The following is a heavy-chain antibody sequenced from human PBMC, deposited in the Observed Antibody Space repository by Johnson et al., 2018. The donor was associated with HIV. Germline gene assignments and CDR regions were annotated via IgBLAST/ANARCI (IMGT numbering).Heavy chain of an antibody. J-gene: IGHJ3*02. CDR2: IGTIDDT. CDR3: AKDIAARHDAVDI. Sequence: VQLVESGGDLVQPGGSLRLSCAASGFTFSSYDMHWVRQVRGKGLEWVSGIGTIDDTYYSDSVKGRFTISRENAKNSLYLQMDSLRAEDTALYYFAKDIAARHDAVDIWGQGTMVTVSS. CDR1: GFTFSSYD. D-gene: IGHD6-6*01. V-gene: IGHV3-13*01.